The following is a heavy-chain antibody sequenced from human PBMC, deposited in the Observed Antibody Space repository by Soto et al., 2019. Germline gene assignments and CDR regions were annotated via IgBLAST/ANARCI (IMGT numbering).Heavy chain of an antibody. CDR3: ASLHYYYDSRGYYQQYFQH. Sequence: QVQLVQSGAEVKKPGSSVKVSCKASGGTFSSYTISWVRQAPGQGLEWMGRIIPILGIANYAQKFQGRVTITADKSTSTAYMELSSLRSEDTAVYYCASLHYYYDSRGYYQQYFQHWGQGTLVTVSS. CDR2: IIPILGIA. CDR1: GGTFSSYT. D-gene: IGHD3-22*01. J-gene: IGHJ1*01. V-gene: IGHV1-69*02.